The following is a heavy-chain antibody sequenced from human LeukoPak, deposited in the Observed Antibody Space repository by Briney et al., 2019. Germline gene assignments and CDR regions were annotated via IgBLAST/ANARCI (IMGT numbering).Heavy chain of an antibody. CDR2: ISDSGRII. J-gene: IGHJ4*02. CDR1: GFIFSSFE. CDR3: AGGPQYGGSFAY. Sequence: GGSLRLSCAASGFIFSSFEMAWVRQAPGKGLEWISYISDSGRIIKDADSVKGRLTISRDDTHNTVYPQMNSLRAEDTAIYYCAGGPQYGGSFAYWGQGTLVTVSS. V-gene: IGHV3-48*03. D-gene: IGHD3-16*01.